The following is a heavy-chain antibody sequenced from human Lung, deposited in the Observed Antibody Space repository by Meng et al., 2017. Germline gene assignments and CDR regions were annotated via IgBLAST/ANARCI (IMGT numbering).Heavy chain of an antibody. CDR1: GDSVSSNGAA. V-gene: IGHV6-1*01. J-gene: IGHJ4*02. CDR2: TYYRSKWYN. CDR3: ARSQQWLDS. D-gene: IGHD6-19*01. Sequence: QVDLQQSGPGLLKPSQTLSLTCAISGDSVSSNGAAWNWIRQSPSGGLEWLGRTYYRSKWYNCYAVSVRSRITINPDTSNNQFSLQLNSVTPEDTAVYYCARSQQWLDSWGQGTLVTVSS.